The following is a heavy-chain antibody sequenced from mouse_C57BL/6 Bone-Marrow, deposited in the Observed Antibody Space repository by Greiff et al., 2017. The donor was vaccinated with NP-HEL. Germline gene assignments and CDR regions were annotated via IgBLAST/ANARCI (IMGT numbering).Heavy chain of an antibody. CDR2: ISSGGSYT. J-gene: IGHJ3*01. CDR1: GFTFSSYG. Sequence: EVKLMESGGDLVKPGGSLKLSCAASGFTFSSYGMSWVRQTPDKRLEWVATISSGGSYTYYPDSVKGRFTISRDNAKNTLYLQRSSLKSEDTAMYYCARRRTMVTTESAWFAYWGQGTLVTVSA. D-gene: IGHD2-2*01. V-gene: IGHV5-6*02. CDR3: ARRRTMVTTESAWFAY.